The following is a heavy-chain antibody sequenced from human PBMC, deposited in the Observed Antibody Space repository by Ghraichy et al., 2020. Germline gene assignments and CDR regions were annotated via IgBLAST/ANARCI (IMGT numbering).Heavy chain of an antibody. CDR3: ARLGELDYDILTGYYVYYYGMDV. J-gene: IGHJ6*02. CDR1: GGTFSSYA. V-gene: IGHV1-69*13. Sequence: SVKVSCKASGGTFSSYAISWVRQAPGQGLEWMGGIIPIFGTANYAQKFQGRVTITADESTSTAYMELSSLRSEDTAVYYCARLGELDYDILTGYYVYYYGMDVWGQGTTVTVS. CDR2: IIPIFGTA. D-gene: IGHD3-9*01.